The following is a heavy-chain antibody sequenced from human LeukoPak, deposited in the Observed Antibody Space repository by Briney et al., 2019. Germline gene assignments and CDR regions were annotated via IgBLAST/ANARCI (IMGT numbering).Heavy chain of an antibody. CDR3: ARYKIAAAGLQADDYYYYYMDV. J-gene: IGHJ6*03. CDR1: GYTFTGYY. V-gene: IGHV1-2*02. Sequence: GASVKVSCKASGYTFTGYYIHWVRQVPGQGLEWMGWINPNSGGTNFAQRLQGRVTMTRDTSIRTVFMELSTLRSDDTAVYYCARYKIAAAGLQADDYYYYYMDVWGKGTTITVSS. D-gene: IGHD6-13*01. CDR2: INPNSGGT.